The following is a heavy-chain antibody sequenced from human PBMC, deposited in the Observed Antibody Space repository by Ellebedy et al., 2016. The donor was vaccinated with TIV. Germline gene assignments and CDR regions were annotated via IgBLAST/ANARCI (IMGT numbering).Heavy chain of an antibody. J-gene: IGHJ4*02. CDR2: INHSGSP. Sequence: MPSETLSLTCTVFGGSFRGSYWAWIRQPPGKGLEWIGEINHSGSPNFNPSLKSRVTISVDTSKNQFSLKLSSVTAADTAVYYCARTTYDYWGQGTLVTVSS. CDR3: ARTTYDY. V-gene: IGHV4-34*01. D-gene: IGHD1-1*01. CDR1: GGSFRGSY.